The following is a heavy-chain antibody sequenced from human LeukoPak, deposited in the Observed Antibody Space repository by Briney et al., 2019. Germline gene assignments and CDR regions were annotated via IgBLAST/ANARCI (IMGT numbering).Heavy chain of an antibody. CDR2: ISGSGGST. J-gene: IGHJ5*02. CDR3: AKEVSSWYNNWFDP. Sequence: GGSLRLSCAASGFSFSNYEMNWVRQAPGKGLEWVSAISGSGGSTYYADSVKGRFTISRDNSKNTLYLQMNSLRAEDTAVYYCAKEVSSWYNNWFDPWGQGTLVTVSS. V-gene: IGHV3-23*01. D-gene: IGHD6-13*01. CDR1: GFSFSNYE.